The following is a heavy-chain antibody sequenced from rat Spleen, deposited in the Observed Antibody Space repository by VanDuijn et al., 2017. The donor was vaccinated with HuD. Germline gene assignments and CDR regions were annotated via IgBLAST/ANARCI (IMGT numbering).Heavy chain of an antibody. V-gene: IGHV2-47*01. J-gene: IGHJ2*01. Sequence: QIQLKESGPGLVQPSQTLSLTCTVSGLSLTSNSISWIRQPPGKGLEWMGVIWDNGGTDYDSTIKSRLSISRDTSKSQVFLKMNSLQSEDTTTYYCARGAYGGYSEWFDYWGQGVMVTVSS. CDR1: GLSLTSNS. D-gene: IGHD1-11*01. CDR2: IWDNGGT. CDR3: ARGAYGGYSEWFDY.